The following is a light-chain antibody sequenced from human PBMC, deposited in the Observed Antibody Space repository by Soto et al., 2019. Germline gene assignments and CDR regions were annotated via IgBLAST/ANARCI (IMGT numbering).Light chain of an antibody. J-gene: IGLJ2*01. CDR2: GVS. Sequence: QSALTQPASVSGSPGQSITISCTGTSSDVGGYNYVSWYQQHPGKAPKPMIYGVSNRPSGVSNRFSGSNSGNTASLTISGLHAEDEADYYCTSYISSGTLVFGGGTKLTVL. CDR1: SSDVGGYNY. V-gene: IGLV2-14*03. CDR3: TSYISSGTLV.